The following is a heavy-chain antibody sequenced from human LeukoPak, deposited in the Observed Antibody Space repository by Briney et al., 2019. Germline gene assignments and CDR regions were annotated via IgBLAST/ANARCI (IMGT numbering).Heavy chain of an antibody. CDR2: IYDNGNT. CDR3: ATGETGSTLGGY. J-gene: IGHJ4*02. V-gene: IGHV4-59*01. CDR1: GGPLSAYY. D-gene: IGHD1-1*01. Sequence: SETLSLTCTVSGGPLSAYYCTWIRQPPGKGLEWIGYIYDNGNTNYNPSLKSRVTISVDTSKNQFSLKLTSVTAADTAVYYCATGETGSTLGGYWGQGTLVTVSS.